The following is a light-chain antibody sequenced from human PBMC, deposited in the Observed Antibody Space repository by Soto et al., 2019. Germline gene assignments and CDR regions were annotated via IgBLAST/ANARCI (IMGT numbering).Light chain of an antibody. CDR2: AAS. J-gene: IGKJ1*01. CDR1: QGISSW. CDR3: QQSYTTPRT. V-gene: IGKV1-12*01. Sequence: DIQMPQSPFSVSASVGDRVTITCRASQGISSWLTWYQQKPGEAPKLLIYAASSLQSGASSRFSGSGSGTDFTLTISSLQPEDFATYYCQQSYTTPRTFGQGTKV.